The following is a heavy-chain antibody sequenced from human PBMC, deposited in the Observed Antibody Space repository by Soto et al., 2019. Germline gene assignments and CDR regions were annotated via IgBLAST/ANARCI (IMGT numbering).Heavy chain of an antibody. V-gene: IGHV4-30-2*01. D-gene: IGHD5-12*01. CDR2: IYHSGST. J-gene: IGHJ6*02. Sequence: QLQLQESGSGLVKPSQTLSLTCAVSGGSISSGGYSWSWIRQPPGKGLEWIGYIYHSGSTYYNPSLKSRVTISVDRSKNQFSLKLSSVTAAVTAVYYCARRRGFPYYSGMDVWGQGTTVTVSS. CDR3: ARRRGFPYYSGMDV. CDR1: GGSISSGGYS.